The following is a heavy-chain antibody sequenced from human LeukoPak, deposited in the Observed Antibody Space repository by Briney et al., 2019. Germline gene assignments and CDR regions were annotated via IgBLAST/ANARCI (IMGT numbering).Heavy chain of an antibody. D-gene: IGHD2-2*02. Sequence: PSETLSLTCAVSGYSISSGYYWGWIRQPPGKGLEWIGTIHHSGGTYYNPSLKSRVTISVDTPKNQFSLKLSSVTAADTAVYFCARAVPATIDAFDLWGQGTMVTVSS. V-gene: IGHV4-38-2*01. CDR3: ARAVPATIDAFDL. J-gene: IGHJ3*01. CDR1: GYSISSGYY. CDR2: IHHSGGT.